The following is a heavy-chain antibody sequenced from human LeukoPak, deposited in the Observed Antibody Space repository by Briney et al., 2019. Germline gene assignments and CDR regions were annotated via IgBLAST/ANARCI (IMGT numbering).Heavy chain of an antibody. V-gene: IGHV1-18*03. Sequence: ASVKVSCKASGYTFTAYGISWVRRAPGQGLEWRGWISAYNGNTNYAQEFQGRVTMNTDTSTSRAYRELRSLRSDDMAVYYCARVKYPGAFDIWGQGTMVTVSS. CDR3: ARVKYPGAFDI. CDR2: ISAYNGNT. CDR1: GYTFTAYG. J-gene: IGHJ3*02. D-gene: IGHD2-2*01.